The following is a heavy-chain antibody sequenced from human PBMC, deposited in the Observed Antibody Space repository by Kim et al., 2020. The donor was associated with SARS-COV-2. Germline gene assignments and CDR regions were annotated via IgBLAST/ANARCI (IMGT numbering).Heavy chain of an antibody. Sequence: GGSLRLSCAASGFTFSSYWMHWVRQAPGKGLVWVSRIKSDGSSTSYADSVKGRFTISRDNAKNTLYLQMDSLRAEDTAVYYCVREVMEAAHYFDSWGQGTLVTISS. CDR2: IKSDGSST. V-gene: IGHV3-74*01. D-gene: IGHD2-21*01. CDR1: GFTFSSYW. CDR3: VREVMEAAHYFDS. J-gene: IGHJ4*02.